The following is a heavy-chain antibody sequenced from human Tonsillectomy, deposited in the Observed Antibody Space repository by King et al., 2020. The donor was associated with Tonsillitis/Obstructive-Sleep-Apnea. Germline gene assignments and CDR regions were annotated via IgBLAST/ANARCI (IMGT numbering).Heavy chain of an antibody. CDR2: IDWDDDK. V-gene: IGHV2-70*11. CDR3: ARIRSGDYDVFDI. J-gene: IGHJ3*02. D-gene: IGHD7-27*01. CDR1: GLSLSTSGLC. Sequence: VTLKESGPALVKPTQTLTLTSTLSGLSLSTSGLCVSWIRQPPGKALEWLARIDWDDDKYYSTSLKTRLTISKDTSKNQVVLTMTNMDPVDTATYYCARIRSGDYDVFDIWGQGTMVTVSS.